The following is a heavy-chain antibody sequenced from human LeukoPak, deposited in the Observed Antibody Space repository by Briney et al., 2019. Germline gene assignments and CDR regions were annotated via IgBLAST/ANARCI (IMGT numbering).Heavy chain of an antibody. Sequence: GGSLRLSCAASGFTFSSYSMNWVRQAPGKGLEWVSSISSSSSYIYYADSVKGRFTISRDNAKNTLYLQMNSLRVEDTATYYCARVLSLAYFDYWDQGALVTVSS. V-gene: IGHV3-21*04. CDR1: GFTFSSYS. J-gene: IGHJ4*02. CDR3: ARVLSLAYFDY. D-gene: IGHD3-16*01. CDR2: ISSSSSYI.